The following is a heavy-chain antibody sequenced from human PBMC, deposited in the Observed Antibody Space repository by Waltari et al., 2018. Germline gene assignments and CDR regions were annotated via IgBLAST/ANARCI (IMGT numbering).Heavy chain of an antibody. CDR2: INSDGSST. CDR3: ARVPITTPGSRRDYFDY. V-gene: IGHV3-74*01. Sequence: EVQLVESGGGLVQPGGSLRLSCAASGFTFSSYWMHWVRQAPGQGLVWVSRINSDGSSTSYADSVKGRFTISRDNAKNTLYLQMNSLRAEDTAVYYCARVPITTPGSRRDYFDYWGQGTLVTVSS. J-gene: IGHJ4*02. D-gene: IGHD3-22*01. CDR1: GFTFSSYW.